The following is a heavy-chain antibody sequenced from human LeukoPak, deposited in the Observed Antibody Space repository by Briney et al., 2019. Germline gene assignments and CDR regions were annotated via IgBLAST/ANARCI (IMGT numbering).Heavy chain of an antibody. CDR3: ARGRELTTXIXXXXXXRGVAFDI. CDR1: GGSFSGYY. D-gene: IGHD3-22*01. J-gene: IGHJ3*02. Sequence: PSETLSLTCAVYGGSFSGYYWSWIRQPPGKGLEWIGEINHSGSTNYNPSLKSRVTISVDTSKNQFSLKLSSVTAAATAVYYCARGRELTTXIXXXXXXRGVAFDIWGQGTMVT. CDR2: INHSGST. V-gene: IGHV4-34*01.